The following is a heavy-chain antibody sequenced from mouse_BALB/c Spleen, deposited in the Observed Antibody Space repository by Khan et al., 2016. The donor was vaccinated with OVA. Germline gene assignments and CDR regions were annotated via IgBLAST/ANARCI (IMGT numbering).Heavy chain of an antibody. CDR3: ARVYGGDFDY. V-gene: IGHV3-2*02. CDR1: GYSITTDYA. J-gene: IGHJ2*01. CDR2: ISYSGNT. D-gene: IGHD1-1*01. Sequence: VQLKESGPGLVKPSQSLSLTCTVTGYSITTDYAWNWIRQFPGNKLEWMGFISYSGNTKYNPSLKSRISITRDTSKNQFFLQLKSVTTEDTARYYCARVYGGDFDYWGQGTTLTASS.